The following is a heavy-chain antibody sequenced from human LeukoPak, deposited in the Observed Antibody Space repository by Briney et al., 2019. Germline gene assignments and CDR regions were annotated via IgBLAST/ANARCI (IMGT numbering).Heavy chain of an antibody. J-gene: IGHJ4*02. CDR1: GGSISSSNW. CDR2: IYHSGST. V-gene: IGHV4-4*02. D-gene: IGHD6-19*01. Sequence: SGTLSLTCAVSGGSISSSNWWSWVRQPPGKGLEWIGEIYHSGSTNYNPSLKSRVTISVDKSKNQFSLKLSSVTAADTAVYYCARAARYSSGWYREPQALLDYWGQGTLVTVSS. CDR3: ARAARYSSGWYREPQALLDY.